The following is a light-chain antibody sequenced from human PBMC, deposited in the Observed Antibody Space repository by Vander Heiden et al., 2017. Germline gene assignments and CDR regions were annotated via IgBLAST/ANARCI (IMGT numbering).Light chain of an antibody. V-gene: IGKV3D-15*01. CDR2: GAS. CDR3: QQDNNCPKT. J-gene: IGKJ1*01. Sequence: EIVMTQSPATLSVSPGERATLSCRASRSVSSNLAWYQQKPGQAPRLLIYGASIRATGIPARFSGSGSGTEFTLTISSLQSEDFAVYYCQQDNNCPKTFGQGTKVEIK. CDR1: RSVSSN.